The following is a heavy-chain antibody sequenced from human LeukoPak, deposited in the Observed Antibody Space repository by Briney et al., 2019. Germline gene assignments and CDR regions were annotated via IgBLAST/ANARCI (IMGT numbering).Heavy chain of an antibody. Sequence: SETLSLTCAVSGGSISSSNWWSWVRQPPGKGLEWIGEIYHSGSTNYNPSLKSRVTISVDKSKNHFSLKLSSVTAADTAVYYCARLGDSSGYYAFDYWGQGTLVTVSS. CDR1: GGSISSSNW. V-gene: IGHV4-4*02. J-gene: IGHJ4*02. CDR3: ARLGDSSGYYAFDY. CDR2: IYHSGST. D-gene: IGHD3-22*01.